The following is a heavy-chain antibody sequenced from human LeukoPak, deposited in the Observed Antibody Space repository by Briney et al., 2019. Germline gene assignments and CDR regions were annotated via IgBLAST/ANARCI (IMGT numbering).Heavy chain of an antibody. Sequence: GGSLRLSCATSGFTFSNYGMHWVRQAPGKGLEWVAFIRYDGRSQYYANSVKGRFTISRDNSKNTLYLQMNSLRAEDTAVYYCAKDKRDSSGYYYDYWGQGTLVTVSS. D-gene: IGHD3-22*01. CDR3: AKDKRDSSGYYYDY. V-gene: IGHV3-30*02. CDR1: GFTFSNYG. J-gene: IGHJ4*02. CDR2: IRYDGRSQ.